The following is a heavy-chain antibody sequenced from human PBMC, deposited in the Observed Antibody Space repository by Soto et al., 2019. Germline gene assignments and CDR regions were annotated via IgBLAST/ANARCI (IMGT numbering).Heavy chain of an antibody. D-gene: IGHD2-8*01. CDR3: ARVANGVFLY. CDR1: GGSISSYY. J-gene: IGHJ4*02. Sequence: PSETLSLTCTVSGGSISSYYWSWIRQPPGMGLEWIGYIYYTGSTNYNPSLKSRVTISVDTSKNQFSLKLSSVTAADTAVYYCARVANGVFLYWGRGTLVTVSS. V-gene: IGHV4-59*01. CDR2: IYYTGST.